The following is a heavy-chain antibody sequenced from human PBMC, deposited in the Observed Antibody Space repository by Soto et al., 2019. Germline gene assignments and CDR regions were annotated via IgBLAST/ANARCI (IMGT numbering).Heavy chain of an antibody. D-gene: IGHD5-12*01. CDR3: AMDGSRDGYNLFDY. CDR1: GGTFSSYA. CDR2: IIPIFGTA. Sequence: GASVKVSCKASGGTFSSYAISWVRQAPGQGLEWMGGIIPIFGTANYAQKFQGRVTITADESTSTAYMELSSLRSEDTAVYYCAMDGSRDGYNLFDYWGQGTLVTVSS. J-gene: IGHJ4*02. V-gene: IGHV1-69*13.